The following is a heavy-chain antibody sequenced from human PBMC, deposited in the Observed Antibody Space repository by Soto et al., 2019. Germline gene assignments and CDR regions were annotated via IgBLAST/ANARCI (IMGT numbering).Heavy chain of an antibody. CDR1: GGSISGYY. V-gene: IGHV4-59*08. D-gene: IGHD3-10*01. CDR2: MDYYGST. Sequence: SETLSLTCTVSGGSISGYYWSWIRQPPGKRLEWIGYMDYYGSTNYNPSLKSRVTISLDTSKNQFSLNLRSVTAADTAVYYCASMGYHYGSGSYLIDYWGQGSLVTVSS. CDR3: ASMGYHYGSGSYLIDY. J-gene: IGHJ4*02.